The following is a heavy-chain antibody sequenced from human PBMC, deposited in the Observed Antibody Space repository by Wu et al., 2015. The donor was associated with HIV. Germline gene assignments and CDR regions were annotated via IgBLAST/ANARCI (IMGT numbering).Heavy chain of an antibody. CDR3: ARTEKEAGRYYYDSSGPDY. J-gene: IGHJ4*02. CDR1: GYAFTTYY. V-gene: IGHV1-2*02. CDR2: INPNSGGT. Sequence: QVQLVQSGAEMKKPGASLNISCKASGYAFTTYYIHWVRQAPGQGLEWMGWINPNSGGTNYAQKFQGRVTMTRDTSISTAYMELSRLRSDDTAVYYCARTEKEAGRYYYDSSGPDYWGQGTLVTVSS. D-gene: IGHD3-22*01.